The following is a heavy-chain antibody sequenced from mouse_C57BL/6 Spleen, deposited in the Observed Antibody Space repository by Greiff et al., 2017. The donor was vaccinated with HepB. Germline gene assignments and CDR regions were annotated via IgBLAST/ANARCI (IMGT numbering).Heavy chain of an antibody. Sequence: QVQLQQSGAELVRPGSSVKLSCKASGYTFTSYWMDWVKQRPGQGLEWIGNIYPSDSETHYNQKFKDKATLTVDKSSSTAYMQLSSLTSEDSAVYYCARGDYYDYGGFAYWGQGTLVTVSA. CDR1: GYTFTSYW. J-gene: IGHJ3*01. V-gene: IGHV1-61*01. D-gene: IGHD2-4*01. CDR2: IYPSDSET. CDR3: ARGDYYDYGGFAY.